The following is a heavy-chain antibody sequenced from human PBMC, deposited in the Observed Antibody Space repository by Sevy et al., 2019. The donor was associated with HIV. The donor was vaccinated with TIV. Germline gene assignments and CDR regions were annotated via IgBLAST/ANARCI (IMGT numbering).Heavy chain of an antibody. CDR3: ARGPWIRQAYYFDY. Sequence: ASVKVSCKASGYTFTSYDINWVRRATGQGLEWMGWMNPNSGNTGYAQKFQGRVTMTRNTSIGTAYMELSRLRSEDTAVYYCARGPWIRQAYYFDYWGQGTLVTVSS. CDR2: MNPNSGNT. J-gene: IGHJ4*02. CDR1: GYTFTSYD. V-gene: IGHV1-8*01. D-gene: IGHD5-18*01.